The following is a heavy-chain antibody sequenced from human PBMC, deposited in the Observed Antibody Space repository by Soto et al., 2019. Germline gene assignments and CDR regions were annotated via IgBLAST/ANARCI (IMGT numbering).Heavy chain of an antibody. D-gene: IGHD3-22*01. CDR2: TDSDGTFT. V-gene: IGHV3-74*01. CDR1: GFTFSTYW. CDR3: AKDYYDSSGSRYFYALVV. J-gene: IGHJ6*02. Sequence: GGSLRLSCVASGFTFSTYWMHWVRQTPGEGLVWVSHTDSDGTFTTYADSVKGRFTISRDNAKSTLYLQMNSLRAEDTGVYYCAKDYYDSSGSRYFYALVVWGQGTTVTVSS.